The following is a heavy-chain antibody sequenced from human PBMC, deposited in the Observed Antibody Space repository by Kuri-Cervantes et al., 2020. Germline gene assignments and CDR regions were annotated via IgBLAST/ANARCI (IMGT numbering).Heavy chain of an antibody. CDR3: ARVGETSSGWYGHYYYYGMDV. J-gene: IGHJ6*02. Sequence: ASVKVSCKASGYTFTGYYMHWVRQAPGQGLEWMGWINPNSGGTNYAQKFQGRVTMTRDTSISTAYMELSSLRFEDTAVYYCARVGETSSGWYGHYYYYGMDVWGQGTTVTVSS. D-gene: IGHD6-19*01. CDR1: GYTFTGYY. CDR2: INPNSGGT. V-gene: IGHV1-2*02.